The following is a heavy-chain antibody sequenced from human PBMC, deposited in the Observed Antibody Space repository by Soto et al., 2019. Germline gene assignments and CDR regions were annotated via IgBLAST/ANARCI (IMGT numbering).Heavy chain of an antibody. CDR2: IYYSGST. CDR3: ARAAGYDSHNWFDP. Sequence: SETLSLTCTFSGGSISSYYWSWIRQPPGKGLEWIGYIYYSGSTNYNPSLKSRVTISVDTSKNQFSLKLSSVTAADTAVYYCARAAGYDSHNWFDPWGQGTLVT. J-gene: IGHJ5*02. V-gene: IGHV4-59*01. D-gene: IGHD3-22*01. CDR1: GGSISSYY.